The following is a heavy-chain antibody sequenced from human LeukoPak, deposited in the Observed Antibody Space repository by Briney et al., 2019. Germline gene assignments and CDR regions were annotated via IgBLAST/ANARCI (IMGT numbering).Heavy chain of an antibody. V-gene: IGHV3-23*01. D-gene: IGHD5-18*01. CDR1: GFTFSSYA. Sequence: GGSLTLSCAASGFTFSSYAMSWVHQAPGKGPEWVSAISGSGGSTYYADSVKGRFTISRDNSKNTLYLQMNSLRAEDTAVYYCARGSGYSYGYPFDYWGQGTLVTVSS. CDR3: ARGSGYSYGYPFDY. J-gene: IGHJ4*02. CDR2: ISGSGGST.